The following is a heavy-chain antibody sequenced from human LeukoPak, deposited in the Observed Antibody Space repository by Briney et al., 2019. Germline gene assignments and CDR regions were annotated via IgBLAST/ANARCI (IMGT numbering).Heavy chain of an antibody. CDR2: ISSSSSYI. D-gene: IGHD6-19*01. J-gene: IGHJ4*02. Sequence: GGSLRLSCAASGFTFSSYSMNWVRQAPGKGLEWVSSISSSSSYIYYADSVKGRFTISRDNAKNSLYLQMSSLRAEDTAVYYCARVAVAGPKGGDYWGQGTLVTVSS. V-gene: IGHV3-21*01. CDR1: GFTFSSYS. CDR3: ARVAVAGPKGGDY.